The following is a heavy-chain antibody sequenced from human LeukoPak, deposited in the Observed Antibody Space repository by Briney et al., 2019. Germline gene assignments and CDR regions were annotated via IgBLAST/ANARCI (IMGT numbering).Heavy chain of an antibody. J-gene: IGHJ4*02. Sequence: PGGSLRLSCAASGFTFSSYSMNWVRQAPGKGLEWVSYISSRSSTIYYADSVKGRFTTSRDNAKNSLYLQMNSLRAEDTAVYYCARDRCSGGSCYKSHWGQGTLVTVSS. D-gene: IGHD2-15*01. CDR3: ARDRCSGGSCYKSH. CDR2: ISSRSSTI. CDR1: GFTFSSYS. V-gene: IGHV3-48*01.